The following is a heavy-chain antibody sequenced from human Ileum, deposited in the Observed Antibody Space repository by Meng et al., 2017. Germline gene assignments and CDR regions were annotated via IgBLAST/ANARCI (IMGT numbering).Heavy chain of an antibody. CDR1: GYTFTDYF. CDR3: VRSNIFGWNPRDH. J-gene: IGHJ4*02. V-gene: IGHV1-2*06. Sequence: VPLGQSGVEAKRPGASLKVSCKASGYTFTDYFVHWVRQAPGQGLEWMGRINPKSGATAYAQKFQGRVTVTSDTSISTAYLDLISLTSDDTALYYCVRSNIFGWNPRDHWGQGTLVTVSS. D-gene: IGHD3-3*02. CDR2: INPKSGAT.